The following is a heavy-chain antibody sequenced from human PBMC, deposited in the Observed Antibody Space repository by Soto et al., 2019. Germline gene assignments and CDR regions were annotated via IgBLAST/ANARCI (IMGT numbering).Heavy chain of an antibody. Sequence: SETLSLTCTVSGGSISSYYWSWIRQPPGKGLEYIGYIYYSGSTNSNPSLKSRVTISVDTSKNQFSLKLSSVTAADTAVYYCTRGYQGSGYIAFDIWGQGTMVTVSS. D-gene: IGHD3-22*01. J-gene: IGHJ3*02. CDR1: GGSISSYY. CDR3: TRGYQGSGYIAFDI. CDR2: IYYSGST. V-gene: IGHV4-59*01.